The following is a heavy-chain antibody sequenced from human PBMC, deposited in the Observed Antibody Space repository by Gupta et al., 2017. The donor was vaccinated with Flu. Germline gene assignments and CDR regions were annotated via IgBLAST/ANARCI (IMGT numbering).Heavy chain of an antibody. Sequence: DVHLMESGGGLVRPGGSLRLSCAVSGLTFNDYAAHWVRQAPGKGLHYIASINNKGDSTYHADSVKCRFSIYRDNSKNTLYLQMNSLRPEDTAVYYCEVGPSVQSGYDSYFDYWGQGMLVTVS. D-gene: IGHD5-12*01. CDR2: INNKGDST. CDR3: EVGPSVQSGYDSYFDY. V-gene: IGHV3-64D*08. CDR1: GLTFNDYA. J-gene: IGHJ4*02.